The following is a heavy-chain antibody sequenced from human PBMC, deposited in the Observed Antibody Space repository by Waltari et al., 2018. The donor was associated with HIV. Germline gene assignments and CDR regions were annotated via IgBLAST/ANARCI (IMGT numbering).Heavy chain of an antibody. CDR1: GGSISSYY. D-gene: IGHD2-8*01. V-gene: IGHV4-59*01. Sequence: QVQLQESGPGLVKPSETLSLTCTVSGGSISSYYWSWIRQPPGKGLEWIGYIYYSGSTNYNPPLKSRVTIAVDTSKNQFSLKLSSVTAADTAVYYCARVSWGCTNGVCYRGVAVFDYWGQGTLVTVSS. CDR2: IYYSGST. J-gene: IGHJ4*02. CDR3: ARVSWGCTNGVCYRGVAVFDY.